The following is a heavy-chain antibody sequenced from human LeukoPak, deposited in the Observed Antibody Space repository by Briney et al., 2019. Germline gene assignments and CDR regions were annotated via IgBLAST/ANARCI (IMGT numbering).Heavy chain of an antibody. D-gene: IGHD3-16*02. CDR3: ANAVGYRYLQH. Sequence: TGGSLRLSCAASGFTFSSYSMNWVRQAPGKGLEWVSYISSSSSTIYYADSVKGRFTISRDNAKNSLYLQMNSLRAEDTAVYYCANAVGYRYLQHWGQGTLVTVSS. CDR1: GFTFSSYS. V-gene: IGHV3-48*04. CDR2: ISSSSSTI. J-gene: IGHJ1*01.